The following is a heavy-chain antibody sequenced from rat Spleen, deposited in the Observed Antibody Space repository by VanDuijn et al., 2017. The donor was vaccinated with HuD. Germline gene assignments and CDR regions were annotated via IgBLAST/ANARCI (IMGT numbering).Heavy chain of an antibody. J-gene: IGHJ2*01. V-gene: IGHV5-29*01. Sequence: EVQLVESGGGLVQPGRSLKLSCAASGFTFSDYYMAWVRQAPTKGLEWVATISSDGRRNYYRDSVKGRFTISRDNAKSALYLQMDSLRSEDTATYYCTNVNYPGDHYFDYWGQGVMVTVSS. D-gene: IGHD1-4*01. CDR2: ISSDGRRN. CDR3: TNVNYPGDHYFDY. CDR1: GFTFSDYY.